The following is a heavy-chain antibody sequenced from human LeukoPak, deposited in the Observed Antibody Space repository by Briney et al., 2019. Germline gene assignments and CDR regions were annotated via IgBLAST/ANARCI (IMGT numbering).Heavy chain of an antibody. CDR3: AKEGDYGDYSGAFDI. J-gene: IGHJ3*02. CDR2: IWYDGSPE. V-gene: IGHV3-33*06. D-gene: IGHD4-17*01. Sequence: GGSLRLSCAASGFTFSDSRMHWVRQAPGKGLEWVSVIWYDGSPEYYADSVKDRFTISRDNSRNTLYLQMNSLRAEDTAVYYCAKEGDYGDYSGAFDIWGQGTMVTVSS. CDR1: GFTFSDSR.